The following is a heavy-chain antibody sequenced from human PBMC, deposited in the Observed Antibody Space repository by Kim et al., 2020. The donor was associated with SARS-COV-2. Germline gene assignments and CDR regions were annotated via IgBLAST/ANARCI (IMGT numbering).Heavy chain of an antibody. CDR3: ARGQTTVSAFDY. J-gene: IGHJ4*02. D-gene: IGHD4-4*01. V-gene: IGHV4-34*01. Sequence: YNPSLKSRVTISVDTSKNQFSLKLSSVTAADTAVYYCARGQTTVSAFDYWGQGTLVTVSS.